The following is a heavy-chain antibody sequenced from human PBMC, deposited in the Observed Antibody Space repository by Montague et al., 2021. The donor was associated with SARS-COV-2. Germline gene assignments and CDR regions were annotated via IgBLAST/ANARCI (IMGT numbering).Heavy chain of an antibody. D-gene: IGHD2-21*01. Sequence: TLSLTCTVSGGPISSGSYYWSWIRQHPGKGLEWIGYIYYSGSSYYNPSLKSRVTISVDTSKNQFSLRLSSVTAADTAVYYCARARTSLIVVVNEFDYWGQGTLVTVSS. CDR1: GGPISSGSYY. CDR2: IYYSGSS. CDR3: ARARTSLIVVVNEFDY. J-gene: IGHJ4*02. V-gene: IGHV4-31*03.